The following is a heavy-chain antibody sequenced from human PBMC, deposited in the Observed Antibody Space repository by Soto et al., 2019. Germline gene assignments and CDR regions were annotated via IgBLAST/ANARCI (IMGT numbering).Heavy chain of an antibody. Sequence: QVQLVQSGAEVKKPGASVKVSCKASGYTFTTYGITWVRQAPGQGLEWMGWINAYSGNTNYAQKLQGRLTVTTDTSTNTAYMDLRSLRSDDTAVYYCARVVKAGDYGDYGRYYFDYWGHGTLVTVSS. CDR2: INAYSGNT. J-gene: IGHJ4*01. D-gene: IGHD4-17*01. CDR1: GYTFTTYG. CDR3: ARVVKAGDYGDYGRYYFDY. V-gene: IGHV1-18*04.